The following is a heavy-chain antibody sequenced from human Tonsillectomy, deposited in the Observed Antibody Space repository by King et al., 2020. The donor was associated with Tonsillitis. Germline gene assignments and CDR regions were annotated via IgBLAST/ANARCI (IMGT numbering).Heavy chain of an antibody. J-gene: IGHJ4*02. CDR2: IKQDGSEK. CDR3: ARDWESDYPYY. CDR1: GFTFSSYW. D-gene: IGHD4-17*01. Sequence: VQLVESGGGLVQPGGSLRLSCAASGFTFSSYWMSWVRQAPGKGLEWVANIKQDGSEKYYGDSVKGRFTISRDNAKNSLYLQMNSLRAEDTAVYYCARDWESDYPYYWGQGTLVTVSS. V-gene: IGHV3-7*03.